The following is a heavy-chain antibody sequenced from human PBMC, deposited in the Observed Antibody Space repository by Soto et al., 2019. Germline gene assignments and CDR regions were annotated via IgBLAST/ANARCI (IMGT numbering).Heavy chain of an antibody. CDR1: GFTFSIYA. CDR3: ARVHHAAAPPNDALDI. J-gene: IGHJ3*02. V-gene: IGHV3-64*01. CDR2: ISSDGGSA. Sequence: EVQLVESGEGLVQPGGSLRLSCAASGFTFSIYAMNWLRQAPGKGLEYVSAISSDGGSAYYANSVTGRFSISRDNSKNTLYLQMGSLRPEDMAVYYCARVHHAAAPPNDALDIWGQGTKVTVSS. D-gene: IGHD6-13*01.